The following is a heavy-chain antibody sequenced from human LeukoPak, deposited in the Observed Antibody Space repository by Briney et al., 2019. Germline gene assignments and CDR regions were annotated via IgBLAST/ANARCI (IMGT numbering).Heavy chain of an antibody. J-gene: IGHJ5*02. V-gene: IGHV3-23*01. CDR3: AKIPSISGGWFDP. Sequence: GGSLRLSCATSGFTFSSYDMSWVRQAPGKGLEWVSAISGSGGSTYYADSVKGRFTISRDNSKNTLYLQMNSLRAEDTAVYYCAKIPSISGGWFDPWGQGTLVTVSS. D-gene: IGHD1-26*01. CDR1: GFTFSSYD. CDR2: ISGSGGST.